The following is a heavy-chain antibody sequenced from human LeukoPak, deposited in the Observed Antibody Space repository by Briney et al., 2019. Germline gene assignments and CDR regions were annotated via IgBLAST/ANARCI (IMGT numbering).Heavy chain of an antibody. CDR1: GFTFSSYG. CDR2: IRYDGSNK. Sequence: PGGSLRLSCAASGFTFSSYGMHWVRQAPGKGLEWVAFIRYDGSNKYYADSVKGRFTISRDNSKNTLYLQMNSLRAEDTAVYYCAKGAGESGNWFDPWGQGTLVTVSS. CDR3: AKGAGESGNWFDP. D-gene: IGHD3-16*01. J-gene: IGHJ5*02. V-gene: IGHV3-30*02.